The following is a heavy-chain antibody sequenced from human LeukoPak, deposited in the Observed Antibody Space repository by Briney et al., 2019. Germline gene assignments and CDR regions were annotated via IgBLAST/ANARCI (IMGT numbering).Heavy chain of an antibody. CDR2: INWNGGST. D-gene: IGHD6-13*01. V-gene: IGHV3-20*04. CDR3: ARDAVYSSSWQYY. J-gene: IGHJ4*02. CDR1: GFTFDDYG. Sequence: GGSLRLSCAASGFTFDDYGMSWVRQAPGKGLEWVSGINWNGGSTGYADSVKGRFTISRDNSKNTLYLQMNSLRAEDTAVYYCARDAVYSSSWQYYWGQGTLVTVSS.